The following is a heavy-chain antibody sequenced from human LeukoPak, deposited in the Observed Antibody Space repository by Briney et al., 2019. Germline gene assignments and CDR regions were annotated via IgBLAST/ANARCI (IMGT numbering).Heavy chain of an antibody. Sequence: SETLSLTCIVSGGSVSSGLYYWGWIRQPPGEGLEWIASLHYSGSTYYNPPLKSRVAISIDTSKNQFSLKLRFMTAADTAVYYCAGLGYCSSTDCYFDSWGQGTLVTVSS. CDR2: LHYSGST. CDR1: GGSVSSGLYY. V-gene: IGHV4-39*01. D-gene: IGHD2-2*01. CDR3: AGLGYCSSTDCYFDS. J-gene: IGHJ4*02.